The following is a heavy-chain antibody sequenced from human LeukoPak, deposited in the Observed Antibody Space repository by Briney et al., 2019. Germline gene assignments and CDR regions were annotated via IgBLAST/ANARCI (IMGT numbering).Heavy chain of an antibody. J-gene: IGHJ5*02. V-gene: IGHV3-21*01. CDR2: ISSSSSYI. CDR3: ARSSGSSLGGFAP. CDR1: GFTFSSYS. Sequence: PGGSLRLSCAASGFTFSSYSMNWVRQAPGKGLEWVSSISSSSSYIKYADSVKGRFTISRDNAKNSLYLQMNSLRAEDTAVYYCARSSGSSLGGFAPWGQGTLVTVSS. D-gene: IGHD2-15*01.